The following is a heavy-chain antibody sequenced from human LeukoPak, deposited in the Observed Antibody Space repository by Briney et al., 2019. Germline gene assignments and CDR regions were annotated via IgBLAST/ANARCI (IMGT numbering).Heavy chain of an antibody. D-gene: IGHD6-13*01. CDR2: FSGSGGST. J-gene: IGHJ4*02. CDR3: ARDGQTSSIWFDF. CDR1: GFTFSSYA. Sequence: GGSLRLSCAASGFTFSSYAMSWVRQAPGKGLEWVSAFSGSGGSTYYADSVKGRFTISTDNSKNTLYLQMNSLRAEDTAVYYCARDGQTSSIWFDFWGQGTLVTVSS. V-gene: IGHV3-23*01.